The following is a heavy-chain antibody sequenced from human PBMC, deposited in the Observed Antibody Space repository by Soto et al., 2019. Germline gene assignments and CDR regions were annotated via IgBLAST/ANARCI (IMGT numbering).Heavy chain of an antibody. CDR2: IYYSGST. CDR3: ARGAPYSSGHYYLEY. D-gene: IGHD6-19*01. V-gene: IGHV4-59*01. Sequence: PSETLSLTCTVSGGSISSYYWSWIRQPPGKELEWIGYIYYSGSTNYNPSLKNRVTISVDTSKNQFSLKLSSVTAADTAVYYCARGAPYSSGHYYLEYWGQGTLVTSPQ. J-gene: IGHJ4*02. CDR1: GGSISSYY.